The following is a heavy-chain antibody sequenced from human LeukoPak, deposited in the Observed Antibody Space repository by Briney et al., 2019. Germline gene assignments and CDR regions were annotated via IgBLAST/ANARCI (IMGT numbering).Heavy chain of an antibody. CDR2: INQDGSEK. CDR1: GFTFSSYW. V-gene: IGHV3-7*01. J-gene: IGHJ3*02. CDR3: ARMEVDYDFWSGYIGDAFDI. Sequence: PGGSLTLSCAASGFTFSSYWMSWVRQAPGKVLEWVAHINQDGSEKYYVDSVKGRFTISRDNAKNSLYLQMNSLRAEDTAVYYCARMEVDYDFWSGYIGDAFDIWGQGTMVTVSS. D-gene: IGHD3-3*01.